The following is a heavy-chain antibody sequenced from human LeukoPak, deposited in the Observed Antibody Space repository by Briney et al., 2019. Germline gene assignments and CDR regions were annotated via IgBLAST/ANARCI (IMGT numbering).Heavy chain of an antibody. D-gene: IGHD1-26*01. CDR1: GFTFSSYW. V-gene: IGHV3-7*01. CDR3: ARDVVGASHY. CDR2: INRDGSEK. J-gene: IGHJ4*02. Sequence: GGSLRVSCAASGFTFSSYWMSWVRRAPGNGLEWVANINRDGSEKYYVDSVKGRFTISRDNAKNSLYLQMDSLTAEDTAVYYCARDVVGASHYWGQGTLVTVSS.